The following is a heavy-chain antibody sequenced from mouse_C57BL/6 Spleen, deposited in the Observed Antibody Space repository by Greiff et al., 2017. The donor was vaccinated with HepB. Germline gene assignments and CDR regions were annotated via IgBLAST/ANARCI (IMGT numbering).Heavy chain of an antibody. CDR2: IYPRSGNT. CDR1: GYTFTSYG. J-gene: IGHJ4*01. Sequence: QVQLQQSGAELARPGASVKLSCKASGYTFTSYGISWVKQRTGQGLEWIGEIYPRSGNTYYNEKFKGKATLTADKSSSTAYMELRSLTSEDSAVYFCARSEAMITTGYYYAMDYWGQGTSVTVSS. V-gene: IGHV1-81*01. CDR3: ARSEAMITTGYYYAMDY. D-gene: IGHD2-4*01.